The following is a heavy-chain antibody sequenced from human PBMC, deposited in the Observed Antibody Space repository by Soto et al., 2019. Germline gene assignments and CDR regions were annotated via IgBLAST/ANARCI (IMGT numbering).Heavy chain of an antibody. Sequence: VSCKASGGTFSSYTISWVRQAPGQGLEWMGRIIPILGIANYAQKFQGRVTITADKSTSTAYMELSSLRSEDTAVYYCARSEGRWALDYWGQGTLVTVSS. CDR1: GGTFSSYT. CDR3: ARSEGRWALDY. CDR2: IIPILGIA. V-gene: IGHV1-69*02. J-gene: IGHJ4*02.